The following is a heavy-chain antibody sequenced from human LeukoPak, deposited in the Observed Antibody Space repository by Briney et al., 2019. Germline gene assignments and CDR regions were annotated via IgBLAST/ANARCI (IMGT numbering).Heavy chain of an antibody. J-gene: IGHJ4*02. CDR1: EFTFNNAW. CDR2: IKSKTYAGTP. D-gene: IGHD3-22*01. Sequence: PGGSLRLSCVISEFTFNNAWMSWVRQAPGKGLEWVGRIKSKTYAGTPDYAAPVKGRFTISRDDSKNTLYLQMNSLKTEDTAVYYCTTAYDSSGPSGDYWGQGTLVTVSS. CDR3: TTAYDSSGPSGDY. V-gene: IGHV3-15*01.